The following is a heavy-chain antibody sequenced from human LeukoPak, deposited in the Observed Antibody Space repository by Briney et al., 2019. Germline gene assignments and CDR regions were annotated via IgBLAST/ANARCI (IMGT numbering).Heavy chain of an antibody. CDR3: ARYNFWSGSRHGMDV. CDR2: ISSSSSYI. J-gene: IGHJ6*02. D-gene: IGHD3-3*01. Sequence: PGGSLRLSCAASGFTFSSYSMNWVRQAPGKGLEWVSSISSSSSYIYYADSVKGRFTISRDSAKNSLYLQMNSLRAEDTAVYYCARYNFWSGSRHGMDVWGQGTTVTVSS. CDR1: GFTFSSYS. V-gene: IGHV3-21*01.